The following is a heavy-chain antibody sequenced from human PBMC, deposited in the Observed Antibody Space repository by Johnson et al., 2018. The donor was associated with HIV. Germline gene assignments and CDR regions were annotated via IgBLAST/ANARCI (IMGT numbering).Heavy chain of an antibody. J-gene: IGHJ3*02. CDR1: GFTFSDYY. D-gene: IGHD6-6*01. CDR3: ARDRGAARDAFDI. V-gene: IGHV3-11*01. CDR2: IRSSGSTI. Sequence: QVQLVESGGGLVQPGGSLRLSCAASGFTFSDYYMSWIRQAPGKGLEWVSYIRSSGSTIYYADCVKGRFTISRDNAKNSLSLQMNSLRAEDTAVYYCARDRGAARDAFDIWGQGTMVTVSS.